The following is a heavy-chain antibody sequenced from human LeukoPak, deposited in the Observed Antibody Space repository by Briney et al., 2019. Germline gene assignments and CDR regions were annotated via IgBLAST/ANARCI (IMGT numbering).Heavy chain of an antibody. CDR1: GFTFSSYS. D-gene: IGHD3-9*01. CDR3: ARDHSPYYDILTGYFISPRVDY. J-gene: IGHJ4*02. Sequence: GGSLRLSCAASGFTFSSYSMNWVRQAPGKGLEWVSSISSSSSYIYYADSVKGRFTISRDNAKNSLYLQMNSLRAEDTAVYYCARDHSPYYDILTGYFISPRVDYWGQGTLVTVSS. V-gene: IGHV3-21*01. CDR2: ISSSSSYI.